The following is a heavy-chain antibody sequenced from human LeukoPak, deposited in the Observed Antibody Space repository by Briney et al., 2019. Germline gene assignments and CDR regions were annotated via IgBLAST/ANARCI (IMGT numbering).Heavy chain of an antibody. J-gene: IGHJ4*02. V-gene: IGHV4-39*07. CDR3: ARVSDYSGPPGEDFDY. CDR2: IYYSGST. Sequence: SETLSLTCTVSGGSISSSSYYWGWIRQPPGKGLEWIGSIYYSGSTYYNPSLKSRVTISVDTSKNQFSLKLSSVTAADTAVYYCARVSDYSGPPGEDFDYWGQGTLVTVSS. CDR1: GGSISSSSYY. D-gene: IGHD4-17*01.